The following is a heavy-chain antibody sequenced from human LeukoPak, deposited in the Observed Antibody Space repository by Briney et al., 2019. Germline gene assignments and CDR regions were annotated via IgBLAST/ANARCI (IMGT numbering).Heavy chain of an antibody. Sequence: SQTLSLTCTVSGGSFNSGGYYWSWVRQRPGKGLEWIGHTYYSGSTYYNPSLKSQLSMSVATSQNQFSLRLNSVTAADTAVYYCARVPVWGSMDYWGQGTLVIVSA. D-gene: IGHD3-16*01. CDR2: TYYSGST. CDR1: GGSFNSGGYY. J-gene: IGHJ4*01. V-gene: IGHV4-31*01. CDR3: ARVPVWGSMDY.